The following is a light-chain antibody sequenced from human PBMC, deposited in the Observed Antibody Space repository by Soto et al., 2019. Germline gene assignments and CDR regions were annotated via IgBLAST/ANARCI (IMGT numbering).Light chain of an antibody. CDR3: QVWDSSSDRDVV. CDR2: EVT. V-gene: IGLV2-8*01. Sequence: QSALTQPPSASGSRGQSVTISCTGTSVDINYVSWFQQHPGKAPKLIICEVTKRPSGVPDRFSGSKSGNTASLTVSGLQDDDEADYYCQVWDSSSDRDVVFGGGTKLTVL. J-gene: IGLJ2*01. CDR1: SVDINY.